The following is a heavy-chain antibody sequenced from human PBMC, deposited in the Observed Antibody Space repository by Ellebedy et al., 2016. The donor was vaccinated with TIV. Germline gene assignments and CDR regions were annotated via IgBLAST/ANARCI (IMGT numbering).Heavy chain of an antibody. V-gene: IGHV3-72*01. CDR3: TTDSGWYRVFDY. Sequence: GESLKISCAASGFSFSDHYMDWVRQAPGKGLEWVGRSRNKANSYTTEYAASVKGRFTVSRDDSKNSVFLQMNSLKTEDTAVYYCTTDSGWYRVFDYWGQGTLVTVSS. J-gene: IGHJ4*02. CDR1: GFSFSDHY. CDR2: SRNKANSYTT. D-gene: IGHD6-19*01.